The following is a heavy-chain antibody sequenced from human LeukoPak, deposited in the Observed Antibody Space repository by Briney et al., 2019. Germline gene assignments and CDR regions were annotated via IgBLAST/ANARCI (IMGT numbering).Heavy chain of an antibody. CDR2: ISTDGRNV. CDR1: GFTFSSYW. Sequence: GGSLRLSCAASGFTFSSYWMHWVRQGPGKGLVWVSLISTDGRNVNYADSVKGRFTISRDNAKNTLYLQLNSLRAEDTAVYYCARGASSGYRIDYWGQGTLVTVSS. CDR3: ARGASSGYRIDY. V-gene: IGHV3-74*01. D-gene: IGHD3-10*01. J-gene: IGHJ4*02.